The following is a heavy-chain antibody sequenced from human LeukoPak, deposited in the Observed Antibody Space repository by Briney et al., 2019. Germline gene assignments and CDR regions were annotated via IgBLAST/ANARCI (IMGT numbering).Heavy chain of an antibody. Sequence: ASVKVSCKASGYTFTGYYMHWVRQAPGQGLEWMGGIIPIFRTPNYAQKFQGRVTITTDESTSTAYMELSSLKSEDAAIYYCARVDRYYFYLDVWGKGTTVTVSS. V-gene: IGHV1-69*05. CDR1: GYTFTGYY. CDR2: IIPIFRTP. J-gene: IGHJ6*03. CDR3: ARVDRYYFYLDV.